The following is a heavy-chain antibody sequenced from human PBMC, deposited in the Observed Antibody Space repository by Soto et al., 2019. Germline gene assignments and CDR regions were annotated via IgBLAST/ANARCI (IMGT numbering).Heavy chain of an antibody. CDR3: ARGSVTSFYFAY. CDR1: GGSVSSGSYY. J-gene: IGHJ4*02. V-gene: IGHV4-61*01. Sequence: SETLSLTCTVSGGSVSSGSYYWSWIRQPPGKGLEWIGYIYYSGSTNYNPSLESRVTISVDTSKNQFSLKLSSVTAADTAVYYCARGSVTSFYFAYWGQGALVTVSS. D-gene: IGHD4-4*01. CDR2: IYYSGST.